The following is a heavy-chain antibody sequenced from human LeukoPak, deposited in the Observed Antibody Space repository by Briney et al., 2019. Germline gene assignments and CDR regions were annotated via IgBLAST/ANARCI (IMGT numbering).Heavy chain of an antibody. J-gene: IGHJ4*02. D-gene: IGHD1-14*01. CDR1: GFDFQNHV. Sequence: EGSLGLSCAASGFDFQNHVIHWVRQVPGKGLEWVAVISHHVNVKFYADSVKGRLTISRDNAKNSLYLQMNSLRDEDTAVYYCARGEGRPGYFDYWGQGTLVTVSS. CDR3: ARGEGRPGYFDY. CDR2: ISHHVNVK. V-gene: IGHV3-30-3*01.